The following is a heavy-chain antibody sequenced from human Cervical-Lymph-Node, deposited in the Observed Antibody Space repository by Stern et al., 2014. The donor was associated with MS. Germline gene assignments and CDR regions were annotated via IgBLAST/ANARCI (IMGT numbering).Heavy chain of an antibody. V-gene: IGHV1-8*01. CDR1: GYTFTSYD. D-gene: IGHD3-22*01. J-gene: IGHJ3*01. Sequence: MQLVESGAEVQKPGASVKVSCKASGYTFTSYDLHWVRQATGQGLEWMGWMNPNSGTTDYAQKFQGRVTMTRSTSITTAYMELSSLRSEDTAVYYCARGDYFSSSGHYRDAFDLWGQGTMVTVSS. CDR2: MNPNSGTT. CDR3: ARGDYFSSSGHYRDAFDL.